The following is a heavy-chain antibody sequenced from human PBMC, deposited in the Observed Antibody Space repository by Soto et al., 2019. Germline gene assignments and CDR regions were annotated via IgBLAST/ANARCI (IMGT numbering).Heavy chain of an antibody. V-gene: IGHV1-2*02. D-gene: IGHD3-3*01. CDR1: GYTFTGYL. CDR2: INPKSGDA. J-gene: IGHJ6*02. Sequence: QVQLVQSGAEVKKPGASVKVSCKASGYTFTGYLMYWVRQAPGQGLEWMGWINPKSGDADYAQRFQGRVTMARDTSISTAYMELSRLTFDDTDVYYCARDCSDYFCSVHYTGDFYGMDVWGQGTTVTVSS. CDR3: ARDCSDYFCSVHYTGDFYGMDV.